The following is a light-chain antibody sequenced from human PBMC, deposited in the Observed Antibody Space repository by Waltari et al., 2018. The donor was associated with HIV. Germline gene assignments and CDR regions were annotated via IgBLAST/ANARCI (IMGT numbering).Light chain of an antibody. J-gene: IGLJ2*01. CDR1: TSDIGNNY. CDR2: KND. V-gene: IGLV1-47*01. CDR3: AAWDDIRSGWI. Sequence: QSVLTQTPSASGTPGQRVTIPCSGSTSDIGNNYVYWFQQFPGTPPKVLIYKNDQRPSGVSDRVSASKSGTSASLAISGLRTEDESDFYCAAWDDIRSGWIFGGGTKLTVL.